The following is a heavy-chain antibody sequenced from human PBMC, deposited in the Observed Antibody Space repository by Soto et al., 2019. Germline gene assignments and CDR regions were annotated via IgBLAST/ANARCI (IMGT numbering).Heavy chain of an antibody. V-gene: IGHV3-23*01. CDR1: GFTFSSYA. Sequence: GGSLRLSCAASGFTFSSYAMSWVRQATGKGLEWVSAISGSGGSTYYADSVKGRFTISRDNSKNTLYLQMNSLRAEDTAVYYCAKDRRSSSWYRWFDPWGQGTLVTVSS. CDR2: ISGSGGST. J-gene: IGHJ5*02. D-gene: IGHD6-13*01. CDR3: AKDRRSSSWYRWFDP.